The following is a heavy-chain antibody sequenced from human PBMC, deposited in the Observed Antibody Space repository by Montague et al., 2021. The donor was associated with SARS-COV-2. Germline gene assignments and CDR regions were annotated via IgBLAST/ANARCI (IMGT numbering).Heavy chain of an antibody. CDR3: ARRIDYYGIDV. CDR1: GGSISNGSHY. Sequence: TRSLTCTVSGGSISNGSHYWSWIRQPAGKGLEWIGRIDTSGNTKYXXSLKSRVTISVDTSKNQFSLKLSSVTAADTAVYYCARRIDYYGIDVWGQGTTVTVSS. J-gene: IGHJ6*02. V-gene: IGHV4-61*02. CDR2: IDTSGNT. D-gene: IGHD1-26*01.